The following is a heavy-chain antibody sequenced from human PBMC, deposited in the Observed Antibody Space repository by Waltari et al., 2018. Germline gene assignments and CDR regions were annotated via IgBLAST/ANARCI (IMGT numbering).Heavy chain of an antibody. CDR2: IVPMFSRP. CDR1: GGPFRWYS. V-gene: IGHV1-69*01. D-gene: IGHD1-26*01. CDR3: ARVLGGIYSIQNPFDI. Sequence: QMQLVQSGAEVEKSASSVTVSCEASGGPFRWYSFTCMRQAPGQALEWLGGIVPMFSRPAYAQKFQDICSIRSDESPSAVYLAMFCLSSYDPAVYFCARVLGGIYSIQNPFDIWGQGTLVPGSS. J-gene: IGHJ3*02.